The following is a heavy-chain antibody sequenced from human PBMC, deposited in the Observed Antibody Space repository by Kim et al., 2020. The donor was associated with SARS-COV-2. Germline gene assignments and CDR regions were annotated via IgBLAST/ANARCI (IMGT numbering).Heavy chain of an antibody. V-gene: IGHV3-23*01. CDR2: ISGSGGST. D-gene: IGHD3-10*01. CDR1: GFTFSSYA. Sequence: GGSLRLSCAASGFTFSSYAMSWVRQAPGKGLEWVSAISGSGGSTYYADSVKGRFTISRDNSKNTLYLQMNSLRAEDTAVYYCAKDSGPGVRGDYWSYWGQGTLVTVSS. J-gene: IGHJ4*02. CDR3: AKDSGPGVRGDYWSY.